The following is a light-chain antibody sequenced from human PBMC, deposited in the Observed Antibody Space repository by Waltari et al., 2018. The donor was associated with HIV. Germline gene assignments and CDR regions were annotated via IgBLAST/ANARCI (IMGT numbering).Light chain of an antibody. J-gene: IGLJ1*01. CDR2: DTA. Sequence: QSVLTQPPSVSAAPGQAVTISCSAAIGNFRNNFVSWYQHLPGTTPRLIIYDTAQRPAGIPDRFSASTSGTSATLAISGLQTGDEAFYCCETGHTAQNSGLFGTGTKVTVL. CDR1: IGNFRNNF. V-gene: IGLV1-51*01. CDR3: ETGHTAQNSGL.